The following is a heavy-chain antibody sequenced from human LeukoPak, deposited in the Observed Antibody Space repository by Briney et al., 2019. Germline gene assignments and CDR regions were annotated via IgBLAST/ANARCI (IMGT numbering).Heavy chain of an antibody. CDR1: GDSVSSSNYY. V-gene: IGHV4-39*01. CDR3: ARRRGKWDVKWFDP. Sequence: PSETLSLTRTVFGDSVSSSNYYWAWFRQPPGKGLDWIGSLYYDGRTYYSPSLESRVTVSVDTSKSQFALKLTSVTAADTAVYYCARRRGKWDVKWFDPWGPGTLVTVSS. CDR2: LYYDGRT. D-gene: IGHD1-26*01. J-gene: IGHJ5*02.